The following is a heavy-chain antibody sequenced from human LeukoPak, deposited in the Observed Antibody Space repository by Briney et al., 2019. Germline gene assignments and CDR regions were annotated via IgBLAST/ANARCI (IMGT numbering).Heavy chain of an antibody. CDR2: IYHSGRT. CDR1: GYSISSGYY. Sequence: SETLSLTCTVSGYSISSGYYWGWIRQPPGKGLEWIGSIYHSGRTFYNPSLKSRVTISVDTSKNQFSLKLTSVTAADTAVYYCARVGYSSGWTFDYWGQGTLVTVSS. V-gene: IGHV4-38-2*02. J-gene: IGHJ4*02. D-gene: IGHD6-19*01. CDR3: ARVGYSSGWTFDY.